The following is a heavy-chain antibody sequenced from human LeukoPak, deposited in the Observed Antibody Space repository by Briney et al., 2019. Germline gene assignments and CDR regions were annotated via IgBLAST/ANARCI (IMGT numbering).Heavy chain of an antibody. V-gene: IGHV3-30*02. Sequence: GGSLRLSCAASGFTFSSYGMHWVRQAPGKGLEWVAFIRYDGSNKYYADSVKGRFTISRDNSKNTLYLQMNSLRAEDTAVYYCAKDGRGYCYHRSWFDPWGQGTLVTVSS. J-gene: IGHJ5*02. CDR2: IRYDGSNK. CDR1: GFTFSSYG. CDR3: AKDGRGYCYHRSWFDP. D-gene: IGHD5-18*01.